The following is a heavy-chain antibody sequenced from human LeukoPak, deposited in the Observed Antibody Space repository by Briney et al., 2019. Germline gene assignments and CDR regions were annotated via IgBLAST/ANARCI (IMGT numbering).Heavy chain of an antibody. CDR2: ISSSSYI. CDR3: AGDSSGYYYGY. D-gene: IGHD3-22*01. Sequence: GGSLRLSCAASGFTFSSYSMNWVRQAPGKGLEWVSSISSSSYIYYADSVKGRFTISRDNAKNSLYLQMNSLRAEDTAVYYCAGDSSGYYYGYWGQGTLVTVSS. CDR1: GFTFSSYS. V-gene: IGHV3-21*01. J-gene: IGHJ4*02.